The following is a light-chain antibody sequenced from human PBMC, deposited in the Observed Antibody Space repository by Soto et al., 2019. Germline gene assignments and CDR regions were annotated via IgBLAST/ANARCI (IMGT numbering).Light chain of an antibody. V-gene: IGKV3D-15*01. CDR3: QQYNNWPRT. CDR1: QSVSSN. Sequence: EIVMTQSPATLSVSPGERATLSCRASQSVSSNLAWYQQKPGQAPRLLIYGASSRATGIPDRFSGSGSGTDFTLTISRLEPEDYAVYYCQQYNNWPRTFGQGTKVDIK. CDR2: GAS. J-gene: IGKJ1*01.